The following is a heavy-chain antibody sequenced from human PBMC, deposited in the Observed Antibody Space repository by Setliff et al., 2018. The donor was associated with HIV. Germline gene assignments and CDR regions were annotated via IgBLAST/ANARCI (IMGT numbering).Heavy chain of an antibody. CDR3: AKARSEYQLMPWYYYMDV. D-gene: IGHD6-6*01. CDR1: GFSFSNYG. CDR2: MLYDGSDR. J-gene: IGHJ6*03. V-gene: IGHV3-30*18. Sequence: GGSLRLSCVASGFSFSNYGMHWVRQAPGKGLEWVAVMLYDGSDRYYADSVKGRFTISRDNSKKTLYLQMNGLRPEDTAVYHCAKARSEYQLMPWYYYMDVWGQGTTVTVSS.